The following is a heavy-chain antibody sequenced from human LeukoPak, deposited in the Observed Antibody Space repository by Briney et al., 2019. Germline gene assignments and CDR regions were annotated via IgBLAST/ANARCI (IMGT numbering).Heavy chain of an antibody. Sequence: PGGSLRLSCTASGFTFSSYSMNWVRQAPGKGLEWVSAISGSGGSTYYADSVKGRFTISRDNSKNTLYLQMNSLRAEDTAVYYCAKVTGVQLERLYFDYWGQGTLVTVSS. CDR3: AKVTGVQLERLYFDY. CDR1: GFTFSSYS. CDR2: ISGSGGST. V-gene: IGHV3-23*01. J-gene: IGHJ4*02. D-gene: IGHD1-1*01.